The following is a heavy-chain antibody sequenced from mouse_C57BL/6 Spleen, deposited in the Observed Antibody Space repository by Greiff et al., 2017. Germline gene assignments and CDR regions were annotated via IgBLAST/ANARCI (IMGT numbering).Heavy chain of an antibody. Sequence: VQLQQPGAELVKPGASVKLSCKASGYTFTSYWMQWVKQRPGQGLEWIGEIDPSDSYTNYNQKFKGKATLSVDTSSSTAYMPLSSLTSEDSAVYYCARGYYYGSSGAWFAYWGPGTLVTVSA. J-gene: IGHJ3*01. V-gene: IGHV1-50*01. CDR2: IDPSDSYT. CDR1: GYTFTSYW. CDR3: ARGYYYGSSGAWFAY. D-gene: IGHD1-1*01.